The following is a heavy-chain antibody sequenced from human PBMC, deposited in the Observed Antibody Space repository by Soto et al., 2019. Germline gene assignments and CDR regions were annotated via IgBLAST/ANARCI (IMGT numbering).Heavy chain of an antibody. CDR2: ISYDGSNK. D-gene: IGHD6-19*01. CDR3: ARDDSSGDGYYYYGMDV. Sequence: GGSLRLSCAASGFTFSSYAMHWVRQAPGKGLEWVAVISYDGSNKYYADSVKGRFTISRDNSKNTLYLQMNSLRAEDTAVYYCARDDSSGDGYYYYGMDVWGQGTTVTVSS. J-gene: IGHJ6*02. CDR1: GFTFSSYA. V-gene: IGHV3-30-3*01.